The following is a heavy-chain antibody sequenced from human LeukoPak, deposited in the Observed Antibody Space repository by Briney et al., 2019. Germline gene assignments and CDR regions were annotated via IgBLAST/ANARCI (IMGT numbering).Heavy chain of an antibody. V-gene: IGHV3-74*01. D-gene: IGHD3-22*01. Sequence: PGGSLRLSCAASGFTFSSYWMHWVRQAPGKGLVWVPRINSDGSSTSYADSVKGRFTISRDNAKNTLDLQMNSLRAEDTAVYYCAREYYDSSGYYGYWGQGTLVTVSS. J-gene: IGHJ4*02. CDR3: AREYYDSSGYYGY. CDR1: GFTFSSYW. CDR2: INSDGSST.